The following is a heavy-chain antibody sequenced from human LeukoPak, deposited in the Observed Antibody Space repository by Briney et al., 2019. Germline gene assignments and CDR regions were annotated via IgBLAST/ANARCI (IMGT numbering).Heavy chain of an antibody. Sequence: AETLSLTCALYGGSVSVYYWRWIRQSPGKGVEWIEEINHRGSTNYNPSLKSRVNISVDTSKNQFSLKLSSVTDADTAVYYCARASDYGDYHFDYWGQGTLVSVSS. CDR2: INHRGST. V-gene: IGHV4-34*01. J-gene: IGHJ4*02. D-gene: IGHD4-17*01. CDR3: ARASDYGDYHFDY. CDR1: GGSVSVYY.